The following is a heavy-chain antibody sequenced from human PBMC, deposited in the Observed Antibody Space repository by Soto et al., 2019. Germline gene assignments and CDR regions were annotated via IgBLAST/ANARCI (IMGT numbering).Heavy chain of an antibody. CDR1: GFTFSSYA. Sequence: PGGSRRLSCVASGFTFSSYAMGWFRQSPGKGLEWVSAITGDGGDTFHADSVRGRPTISRDNSRSTLYLQMDSLRAEDTALYYCAKGSATSRPYYFDYWGQGTLVTVSS. J-gene: IGHJ4*02. V-gene: IGHV3-23*01. CDR3: AKGSATSRPYYFDY. CDR2: ITGDGGDT.